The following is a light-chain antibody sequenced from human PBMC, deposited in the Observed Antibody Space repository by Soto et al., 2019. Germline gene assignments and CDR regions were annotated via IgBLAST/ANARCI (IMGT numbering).Light chain of an antibody. J-gene: IGLJ1*01. V-gene: IGLV1-40*01. CDR2: GNT. Sequence: QSVLTQPPSVSGAPGQRVTISCTGSSSNIGAGYDVSWYQQLPGTAPKFLIYGNTDRPSGVPDRFSGSNSGTSASLAITGLQAEDEADYYCQSYDSSLSGYVFGTGTKVTVL. CDR3: QSYDSSLSGYV. CDR1: SSNIGAGYD.